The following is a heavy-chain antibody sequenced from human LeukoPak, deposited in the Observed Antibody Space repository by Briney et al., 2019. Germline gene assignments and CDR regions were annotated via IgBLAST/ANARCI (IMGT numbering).Heavy chain of an antibody. CDR2: IKEDGSEK. V-gene: IGHV3-7*01. D-gene: IGHD3-22*01. CDR1: RFTFSSYW. J-gene: IGHJ4*02. CDR3: ARDRYYYDSSGRGRADY. Sequence: PGGSLRLSCAASRFTFSSYWMGWVRQAPGKGLEWVANIKEDGSEKYYVDSVKGRFTISRDNAKNSLYLQMNSLRAEDTAVYYCARDRYYYDSSGRGRADYWGQGTLVTVSS.